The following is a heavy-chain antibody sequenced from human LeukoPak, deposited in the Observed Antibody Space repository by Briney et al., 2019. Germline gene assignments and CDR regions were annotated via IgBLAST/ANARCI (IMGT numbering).Heavy chain of an antibody. CDR2: INSDGSWT. J-gene: IGHJ4*02. CDR3: VSFYGTY. Sequence: GGSLRLSCAASGNYWMHWVRQAPGKGLVWVSHINSDGSWTSYADSVKGRFTISKDNAKNTVYLQMNNLRAEDTAVYYCVSFYGTYWGRGTQVTVSS. D-gene: IGHD2-2*01. CDR1: GNYW. V-gene: IGHV3-74*01.